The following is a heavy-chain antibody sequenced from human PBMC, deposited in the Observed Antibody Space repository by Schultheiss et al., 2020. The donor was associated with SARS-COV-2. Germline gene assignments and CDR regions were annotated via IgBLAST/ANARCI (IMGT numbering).Heavy chain of an antibody. CDR2: ISGSGGST. D-gene: IGHD3-16*02. J-gene: IGHJ6*02. V-gene: IGHV3-23*01. CDR3: AKPLLGGRFGGVIVHGMDV. Sequence: GESLKISCAASGFTFSSYAMSWVRQAPGKGLGWVSAISGSGGSTYYADSVKGRFTISRDNSKNTLYLQMNSLRAEDTAVYYCAKPLLGGRFGGVIVHGMDVWGQGTTVTVSS. CDR1: GFTFSSYA.